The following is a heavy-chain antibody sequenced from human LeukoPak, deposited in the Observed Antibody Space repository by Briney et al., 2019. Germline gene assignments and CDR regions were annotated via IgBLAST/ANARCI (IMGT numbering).Heavy chain of an antibody. Sequence: GGSLRLSCAASGFTFSDYYMSWIRQAPGKGLEWVSAISGSGGSTYYADSVKGRFTISRDNSKNTLYLQMNSLRAEDTAVYYCAKREYYGSGPTFDYWGQGTLVTVSS. V-gene: IGHV3-23*01. CDR2: ISGSGGST. J-gene: IGHJ4*02. CDR1: GFTFSDYY. D-gene: IGHD3-10*01. CDR3: AKREYYGSGPTFDY.